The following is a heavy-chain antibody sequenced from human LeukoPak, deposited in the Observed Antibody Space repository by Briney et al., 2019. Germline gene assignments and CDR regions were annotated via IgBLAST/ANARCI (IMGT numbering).Heavy chain of an antibody. CDR1: GGSFSGYY. Sequence: SETLSLTCAVYGGSFSGYYWSWIRQPPGKGLGWIGEINHSGSTNYNPSLKSRVTISVDTSKNQFSLKLSSVTAADTAVYYCAAKGRFLEWLLFKPYNWFDPWGQGTLVTVSS. D-gene: IGHD3-3*01. J-gene: IGHJ5*02. CDR2: INHSGST. CDR3: AAKGRFLEWLLFKPYNWFDP. V-gene: IGHV4-34*01.